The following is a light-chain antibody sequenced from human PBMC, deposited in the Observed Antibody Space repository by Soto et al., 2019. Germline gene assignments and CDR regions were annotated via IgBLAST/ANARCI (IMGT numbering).Light chain of an antibody. CDR3: QEAYSFPVT. Sequence: DIQMTQSPSSVSASVGDRVTITCRASQDISKWIAWYQQKPGRAPKLLIHTASTIQREVPSRFSVSGSGTDLTLTISSLQPEDFATYYCQEAYSFPVTFGLGTRLEIK. CDR1: QDISKW. J-gene: IGKJ5*01. CDR2: TAS. V-gene: IGKV1D-12*01.